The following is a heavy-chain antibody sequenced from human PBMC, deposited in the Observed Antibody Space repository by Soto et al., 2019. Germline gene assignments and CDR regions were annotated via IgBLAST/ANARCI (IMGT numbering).Heavy chain of an antibody. J-gene: IGHJ5*01. Sequence: SETLSLTCTLSGGSVGAPDWWNWVRQSPDKGLEWIAEVHISGHSNYNPSLRSRASVSIDSSKNQFYLNLNSVTAADTAIYYCARVRQGCSANNCYFDPWGQGTQVTVSS. V-gene: IGHV4-4*02. CDR2: VHISGHS. CDR1: GGSVGAPDW. CDR3: ARVRQGCSANNCYFDP. D-gene: IGHD1-1*01.